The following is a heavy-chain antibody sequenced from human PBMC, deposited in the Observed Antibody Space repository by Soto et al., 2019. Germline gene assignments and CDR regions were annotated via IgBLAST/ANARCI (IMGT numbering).Heavy chain of an antibody. CDR3: ASRPIDYGEYVTGRYYGMDV. J-gene: IGHJ6*02. CDR2: ISSSSSYI. D-gene: IGHD4-17*01. V-gene: IGHV3-21*01. Sequence: EVQLVESGGGLVKPGGSLRLSCAASGFTFSSYGMNWVRQAPGKGLEWVSSISSSSSYIYYADSVKGRFTISRDNAKNSLYLQMNSLRAEDTAVYYCASRPIDYGEYVTGRYYGMDVWGQGTTVTVSS. CDR1: GFTFSSYG.